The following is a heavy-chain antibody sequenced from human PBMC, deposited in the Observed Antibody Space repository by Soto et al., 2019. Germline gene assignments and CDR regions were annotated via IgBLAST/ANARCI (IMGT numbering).Heavy chain of an antibody. D-gene: IGHD2-2*01. J-gene: IGHJ6*02. V-gene: IGHV3-30-3*01. CDR2: VSSEGTRT. Sequence: QVQLVESGGGLVQPGRSLRLSCAGSGFTFSTYSVHWVRQAPGKGLEWVAVVSSEGTRTYYAASAKGRFTISRDTSMYLMFMVMISVRVEDTAVYYCARDVWGCGSNSCYFYGMGVWGQGTTVTVSS. CDR1: GFTFSTYS. CDR3: ARDVWGCGSNSCYFYGMGV.